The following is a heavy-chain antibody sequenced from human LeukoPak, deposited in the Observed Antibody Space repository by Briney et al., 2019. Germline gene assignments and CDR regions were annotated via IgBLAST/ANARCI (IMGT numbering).Heavy chain of an antibody. CDR1: GGSISSSSYY. CDR3: ASEYSSSPRD. Sequence: SGTLSLTCTVSGGSISSSSYYWGWIRQPPGKGLEWIGSIYYSGSTHYNPSLKSRVTISVDTSKNQFSLKLSSVTAADTAVYYCASEYSSSPRDWGQGTLVTVSS. D-gene: IGHD6-6*01. CDR2: IYYSGST. J-gene: IGHJ4*02. V-gene: IGHV4-39*07.